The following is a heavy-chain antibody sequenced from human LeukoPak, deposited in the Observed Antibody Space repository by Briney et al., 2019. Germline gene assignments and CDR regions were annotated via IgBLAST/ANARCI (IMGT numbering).Heavy chain of an antibody. V-gene: IGHV3-23*01. CDR3: ATYSQVLVAFES. CDR1: GFTFSTFA. Sequence: GALRLSCAASGFTFSTFAMLWVRQPPGKGLEWVSSIFPSGGEIHYADPVRGRFTISKGNSKSILSLQMNSLRAQDTAIYYFATYSQVLVAFESWGQGNRVTVSS. D-gene: IGHD2-15*01. J-gene: IGHJ4*02. CDR2: IFPSGGEI.